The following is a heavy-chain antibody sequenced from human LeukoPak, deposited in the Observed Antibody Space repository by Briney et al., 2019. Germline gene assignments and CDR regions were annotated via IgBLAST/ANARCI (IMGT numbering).Heavy chain of an antibody. D-gene: IGHD6-13*01. J-gene: IGHJ5*02. CDR3: ARDRSSSYTRDWFDP. Sequence: SETLSLTCTVSGGSINGYYWSWIRQPAGKGLEWIGRIYNSESINYNPSLKSRVTMSIDMSKNQFSLKLKSVTAADTAVYYCARDRSSSYTRDWFDPWGQGALVTVSS. CDR1: GGSINGYY. CDR2: IYNSESI. V-gene: IGHV4-4*07.